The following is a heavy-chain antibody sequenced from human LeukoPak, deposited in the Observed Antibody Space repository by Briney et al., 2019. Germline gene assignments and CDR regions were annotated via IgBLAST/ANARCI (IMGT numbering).Heavy chain of an antibody. CDR3: ARGLYRRSCRSMVRGVNYYFDY. V-gene: IGHV4-34*01. CDR2: INHSGST. D-gene: IGHD3-10*01. CDR1: GGSFSGYY. J-gene: IGHJ4*02. Sequence: SETLSLTCAFYGGSFSGYYLSGIRQPPGKGLEWIGEINHSGSTNYNPSLKSRVTISVDTSKNQFPLKMSSVTAADTAVYYSARGLYRRSCRSMVRGVNYYFDYWGQGTLVTVSS.